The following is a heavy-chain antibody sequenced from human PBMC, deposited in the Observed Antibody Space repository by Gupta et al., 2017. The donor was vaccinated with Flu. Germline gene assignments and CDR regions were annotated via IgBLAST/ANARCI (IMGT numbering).Heavy chain of an antibody. CDR3: ARDNIVVVPAAMRSWFDP. CDR1: GFTFSSYG. D-gene: IGHD2-2*01. CDR2: ISYDGSNK. J-gene: IGHJ5*02. V-gene: IGHV3-30*03. Sequence: QVQLVESGGGVVQPGRSLRLSCAASGFTFSSYGMHWVRPAPGKGLEWVAVISYDGSNKYYADSVKGRFTIPRDNSKNTLYLQMNSLRAEDTAVYYCARDNIVVVPAAMRSWFDPWGQGTLVTVSS.